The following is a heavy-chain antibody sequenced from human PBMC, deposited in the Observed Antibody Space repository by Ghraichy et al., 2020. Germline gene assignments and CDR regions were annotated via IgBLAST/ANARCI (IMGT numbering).Heavy chain of an antibody. CDR3: ARGGDARHGSLYNDY. Sequence: ASVKVSCKASGYTFSNYYIHWVRQAPGQGLEWMGWISPNSVGTHYSQLFRGRVTMTRDTSIDTAYMELTGLRSDDTAVYYCARGGDARHGSLYNDYWGQGTQVTVSS. CDR2: ISPNSVGT. D-gene: IGHD6-6*01. V-gene: IGHV1-2*02. J-gene: IGHJ4*02. CDR1: GYTFSNYY.